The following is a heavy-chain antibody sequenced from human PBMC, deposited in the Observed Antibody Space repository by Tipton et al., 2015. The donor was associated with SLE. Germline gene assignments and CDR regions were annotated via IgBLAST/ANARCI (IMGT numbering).Heavy chain of an antibody. Sequence: SLRLSCAASGFTFRTYAMAWVRQSPGKGLEWVSLISGGGGSTHYADSVRGRFTISRDNSKNTLYLQMNSLRAEDTAVYYCAKDLPDYDFWSGYYLDYWGQGILVTVSS. V-gene: IGHV3-23*01. J-gene: IGHJ4*02. D-gene: IGHD3-3*01. CDR2: ISGGGGST. CDR3: AKDLPDYDFWSGYYLDY. CDR1: GFTFRTYA.